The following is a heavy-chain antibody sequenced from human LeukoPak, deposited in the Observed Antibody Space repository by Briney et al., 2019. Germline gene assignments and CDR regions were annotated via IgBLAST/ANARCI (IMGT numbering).Heavy chain of an antibody. CDR3: ARDWVSITDAFDI. CDR1: GFTVSSNY. J-gene: IGHJ3*02. Sequence: GGSLRLSCAASGFTVSSNYMSWVRQAPGKGLEWVSVIYSGGSTYYAGSVKGRFTISRDNSKNTLYLQMNSLRAEDTAVYYCARDWVSITDAFDIWGQGTMVTVSS. CDR2: IYSGGST. D-gene: IGHD5-12*01. V-gene: IGHV3-66*01.